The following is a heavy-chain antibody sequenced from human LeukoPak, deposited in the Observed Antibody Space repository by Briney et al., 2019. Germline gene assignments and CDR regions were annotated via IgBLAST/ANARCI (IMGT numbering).Heavy chain of an antibody. CDR3: ARDYYDSSGLSKFDP. D-gene: IGHD3-22*01. CDR2: IYYSGST. V-gene: IGHV4-39*07. J-gene: IGHJ5*02. CDR1: GGSISSSSYY. Sequence: PSETLSLTCTVSGGSISSSSYYWGWIRQPPGKGLEWIGSIYYSGSTYYNPSLKSRVTISVDTSKNQFSLKLSSVTAADTAVYYCARDYYDSSGLSKFDPWGQGTLVTVSS.